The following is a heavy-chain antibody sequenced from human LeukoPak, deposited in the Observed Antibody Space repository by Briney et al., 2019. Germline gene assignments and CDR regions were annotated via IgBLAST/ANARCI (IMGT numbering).Heavy chain of an antibody. CDR3: ARERRSLTMIVVVITPGPYYFDY. CDR2: ISYDGSNK. D-gene: IGHD3-22*01. CDR1: GFTFSSYA. V-gene: IGHV3-30-3*01. Sequence: GGSLRLSCAASGFTFSSYAMHWVRRAPGKGLEGGAVISYDGSNKYYADSVKGRFTISRDNSKNTLYLQMNSLRAEDTAVYYCARERRSLTMIVVVITPGPYYFDYWGQGTLVTVSS. J-gene: IGHJ4*02.